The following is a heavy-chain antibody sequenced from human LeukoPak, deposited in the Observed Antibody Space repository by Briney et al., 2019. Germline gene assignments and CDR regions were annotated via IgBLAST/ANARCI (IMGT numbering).Heavy chain of an antibody. J-gene: IGHJ5*02. D-gene: IGHD6-13*01. CDR2: INHSGST. Sequence: PSETLSLTCAVYGGSFSGYYWSWIRQPPGKGLEWIGEINHSGSTNYNPSLKSRVTISVDTSKNQLSLKLSSVTAADTAVYYCARARSWYSRGWFDPWGQGTLVTVSS. V-gene: IGHV4-34*01. CDR1: GGSFSGYY. CDR3: ARARSWYSRGWFDP.